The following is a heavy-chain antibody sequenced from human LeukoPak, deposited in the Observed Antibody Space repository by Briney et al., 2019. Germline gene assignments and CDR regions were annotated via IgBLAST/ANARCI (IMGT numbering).Heavy chain of an antibody. J-gene: IGHJ3*02. V-gene: IGHV3-30*01. CDR3: ARGPGPIAGAKNPFDI. Sequence: HSGRSLRLSCAASGFTFSAYAMHWVRQAPGKGLEWVAVISYYGSNKYYADSVKGRFTISGDKSKDTLYLQMNSLRPEDTAVYYCARGPGPIAGAKNPFDIWGQGTMVTVSS. CDR2: ISYYGSNK. D-gene: IGHD1-26*01. CDR1: GFTFSAYA.